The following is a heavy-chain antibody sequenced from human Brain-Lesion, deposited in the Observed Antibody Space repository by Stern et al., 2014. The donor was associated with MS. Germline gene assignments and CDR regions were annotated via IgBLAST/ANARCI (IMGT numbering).Heavy chain of an antibody. CDR1: GDSLSSSTFY. Sequence: VQLVESGPGLVKPSDTLSLTCSVSGDSLSSSTFYWGWIRQPPGKGPEWIGSVYYSGNTYYPPSLKSRVTFSVDTSKTQFSLGLTSVTAADTAVYYCARHQLGYGYAYLRYWGQGTLVTVSS. D-gene: IGHD5-18*01. CDR3: ARHQLGYGYAYLRY. J-gene: IGHJ4*02. V-gene: IGHV4-39*01. CDR2: VYYSGNT.